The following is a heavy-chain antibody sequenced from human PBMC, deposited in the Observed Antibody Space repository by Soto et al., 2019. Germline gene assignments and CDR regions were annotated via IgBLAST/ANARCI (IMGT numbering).Heavy chain of an antibody. Sequence: VQLVQSGAEVKKPGASVKLSCKAPADTFTSYYIHWVRQAPGHGLEWMGIINPNAGSTRFAQTSQGRITTTRYPSTSTFYMEQRSLRSEDTAVYYCARLSAGVFGIVIEGSDWLALWGQGSLVTVSS. J-gene: IGHJ5*02. CDR1: ADTFTSYY. V-gene: IGHV1-46*01. D-gene: IGHD3-16*02. CDR2: INPNAGST. CDR3: ARLSAGVFGIVIEGSDWLAL.